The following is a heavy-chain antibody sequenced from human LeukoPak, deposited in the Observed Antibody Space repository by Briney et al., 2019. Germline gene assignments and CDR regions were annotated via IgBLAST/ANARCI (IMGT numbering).Heavy chain of an antibody. CDR3: ASGRQVGFDY. J-gene: IGHJ4*02. CDR1: GGSISSYY. Sequence: SETLSLTCTVSGGSISSYYWSWIRQPPGKGLEWSGYIYYSGSTNYNPPLKSRATISVDTSKNQFSLKLSSVTAADTAVYYCASGRQVGFDYWGQGTLVTVSS. V-gene: IGHV4-59*01. CDR2: IYYSGST.